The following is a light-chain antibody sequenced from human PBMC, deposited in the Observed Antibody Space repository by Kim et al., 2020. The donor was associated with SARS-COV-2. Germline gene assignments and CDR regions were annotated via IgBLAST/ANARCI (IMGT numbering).Light chain of an antibody. V-gene: IGKV1-5*01. CDR2: DAS. CDR1: QSISGG. Sequence: DIQMTQSPSTLSASVGDKVTITCRASQSISGGVAGYQQKPGKAPKLLIHDASSLESGVTSRLSGSGSGTDFTLLVSSLQTDDFATYYRLQPRNRRKFGQRTKVDIK. J-gene: IGKJ1*01. CDR3: LQPRNRRK.